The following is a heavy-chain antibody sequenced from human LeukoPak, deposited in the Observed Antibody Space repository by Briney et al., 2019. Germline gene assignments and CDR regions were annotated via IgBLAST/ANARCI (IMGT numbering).Heavy chain of an antibody. Sequence: GGSLRLSCAASGFTFSSYAMHWVRQAPGKGLEWVAVISYDGSNKYYADSVKGRFTISRDNSKNTLYLQMNSLRAEDTAVYYCARDGVGYYYYYGMDVWGQGTTVTVSS. CDR2: ISYDGSNK. D-gene: IGHD1-26*01. J-gene: IGHJ6*02. CDR3: ARDGVGYYYYYGMDV. CDR1: GFTFSSYA. V-gene: IGHV3-30*14.